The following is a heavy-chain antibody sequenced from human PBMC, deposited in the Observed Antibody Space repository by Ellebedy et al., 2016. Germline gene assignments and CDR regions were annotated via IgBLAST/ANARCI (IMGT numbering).Heavy chain of an antibody. J-gene: IGHJ4*02. V-gene: IGHV1-3*01. D-gene: IGHD6-19*01. CDR2: INGGGDDT. CDR3: ARWAGYGSGWSGPFDY. Sequence: ASVKVSCKTSGYTFTNYAFNWVRQAPGQGLEWMGWINGGGDDTKYSQKFQGIVSITRETSANKGYMELSRLSSEDTAIYYCARWAGYGSGWSGPFDYWGQGTLVTVSS. CDR1: GYTFTNYA.